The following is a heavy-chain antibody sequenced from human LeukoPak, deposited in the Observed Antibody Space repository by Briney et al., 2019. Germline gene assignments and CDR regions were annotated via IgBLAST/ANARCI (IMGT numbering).Heavy chain of an antibody. CDR2: INPNSGGT. V-gene: IGHV1-2*02. CDR3: ARGPGGRRGYYPLEDYYYYYYMDV. CDR1: GYTFTGYY. J-gene: IGHJ6*03. D-gene: IGHD3-22*01. Sequence: ASVKVSCKASGYTFTGYYMHWVRQAPGQGLEWMGWINPNSGGTNYAQKFQGRVTMTRDTSISTAYMELRSLRSDDTAVYYCARGPGGRRGYYPLEDYYYYYYMDVWGKGTTVTVSS.